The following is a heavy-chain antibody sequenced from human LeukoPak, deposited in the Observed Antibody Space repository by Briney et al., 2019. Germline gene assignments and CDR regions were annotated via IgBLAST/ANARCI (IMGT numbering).Heavy chain of an antibody. Sequence: SVKVSCKASGITFSNYGIAWVRQAPGPGLEWMGGIIPLFGTTNYAQIFQRKVTITADKSTTTVYMELSGLRSDDTAVYYCARAGSGYSFDHWGQGTLVTVFS. D-gene: IGHD5-12*01. CDR2: IIPLFGTT. CDR3: ARAGSGYSFDH. J-gene: IGHJ4*02. CDR1: GITFSNYG. V-gene: IGHV1-69*06.